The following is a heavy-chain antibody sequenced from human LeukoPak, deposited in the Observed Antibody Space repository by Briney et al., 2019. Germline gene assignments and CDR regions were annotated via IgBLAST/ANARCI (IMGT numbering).Heavy chain of an antibody. CDR3: ARQRFGQYFDY. V-gene: IGHV3-11*01. J-gene: IGHJ4*02. CDR1: GFTSGDYY. CDR2: ISGDSDTI. D-gene: IGHD3-10*01. Sequence: GGSLTLSCAASGFTSGDYYMSWIRQAPGKGLECFSYISGDSDTIYYADSVKGRFTISRDNAKKSLYLQMNSLRAEDTAVYYCARQRFGQYFDYWGQGTLVTVSS.